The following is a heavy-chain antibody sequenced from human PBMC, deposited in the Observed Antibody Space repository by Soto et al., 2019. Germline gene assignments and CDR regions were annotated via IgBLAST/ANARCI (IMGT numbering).Heavy chain of an antibody. D-gene: IGHD6-13*01. CDR3: ARESRSWYGSIWDY. V-gene: IGHV4-59*12. J-gene: IGHJ4*02. CDR2: IYFSGGT. Sequence: SETLSLTCTVSGGSISSYYWSWIRQPPGKGLEWTGYIYFSGGTNYNPSLKSRVTISVDTSKNQFSLKLSSVTAADTAVYYCARESRSWYGSIWDYWGQGTLVTVSS. CDR1: GGSISSYY.